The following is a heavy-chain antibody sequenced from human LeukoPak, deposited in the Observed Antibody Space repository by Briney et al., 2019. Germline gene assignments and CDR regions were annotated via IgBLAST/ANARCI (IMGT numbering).Heavy chain of an antibody. J-gene: IGHJ4*02. D-gene: IGHD2-15*01. CDR2: ISYDGSNK. Sequence: PGRSLRLSCAASGFTFSSYGVHWVRQAPGKGLEWVAVISYDGSNKYYADSVKGRFTISRDNSKNTLYLQMNSLRAEDTAVYYCAKVAANDYWGQGTLVTVSS. CDR3: AKVAANDY. CDR1: GFTFSSYG. V-gene: IGHV3-30*18.